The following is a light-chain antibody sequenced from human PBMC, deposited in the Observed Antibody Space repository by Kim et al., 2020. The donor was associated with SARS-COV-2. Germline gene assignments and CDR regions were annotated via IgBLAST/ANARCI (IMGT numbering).Light chain of an antibody. CDR2: RSN. CDR1: SSNIGINH. V-gene: IGLV1-47*01. J-gene: IGLJ1*01. CDR3: AAWDDSLRGYV. Sequence: QSVLTQPPSASGTPGQRVTISCAGSSSNIGINHVYWYQQFPGRAPKLLIYRSNERPSGVPDRFSGSKSGTSASLAITGLRSEDEADYYCAAWDDSLRGYVFGPGTNITVL.